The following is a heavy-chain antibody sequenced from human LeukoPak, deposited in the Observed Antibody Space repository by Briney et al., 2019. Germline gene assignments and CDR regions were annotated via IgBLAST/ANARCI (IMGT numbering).Heavy chain of an antibody. V-gene: IGHV3-23*01. CDR2: ITGSGRGT. CDR1: GFSFSSYG. D-gene: IGHD4-17*01. CDR3: SKDPNGDYVGAFDM. J-gene: IGHJ3*02. Sequence: GGSLRLSCATSGFSFSSYGMNWVRQPPGKGLEWGSSITGSGRGTYYADSVKGRFTVSRDNSQNTVFLHMNSLRADDTALYYCSKDPNGDYVGAFDMWGPGTMVTVSS.